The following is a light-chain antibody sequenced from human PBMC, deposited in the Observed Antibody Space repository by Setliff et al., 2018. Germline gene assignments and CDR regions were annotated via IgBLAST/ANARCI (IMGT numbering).Light chain of an antibody. J-gene: IGLJ1*01. CDR2: DVS. CDR1: SSDVSGYNY. Sequence: QSALTQPPSASGSPGQSVTISCTGTSSDVSGYNYVSWYQQHPGKAPKLMIYDVSNRPSGVSNRFSGSKSGNTASLTISGLQAEDEADYYCSSYTSSSTLGVFGTGTKVTVL. V-gene: IGLV2-14*01. CDR3: SSYTSSSTLGV.